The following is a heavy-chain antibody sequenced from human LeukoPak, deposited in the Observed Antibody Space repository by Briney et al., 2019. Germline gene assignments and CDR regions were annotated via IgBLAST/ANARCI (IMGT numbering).Heavy chain of an antibody. V-gene: IGHV1-18*01. CDR2: ISGYNDDT. CDR3: ARDHGFSGGSYFDTFDI. J-gene: IGHJ3*02. Sequence: ASVTVSFKASGYIFTTYGISWVRQPPGQGLEWMGWISGYNDDTNYAQKLQGRVTMTTDTSTSTAYMELRSLTSDDTAVYYCARDHGFSGGSYFDTFDIGGRGTMVTVSS. D-gene: IGHD1-26*01. CDR1: GYIFTTYG.